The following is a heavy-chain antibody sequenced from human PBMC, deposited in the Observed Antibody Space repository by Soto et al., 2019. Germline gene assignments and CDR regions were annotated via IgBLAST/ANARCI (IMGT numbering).Heavy chain of an antibody. Sequence: QVQLVQSGAAVKKPGSSVKVSCKASGGTFSSYAISWVRQAPGQGLEWMGGIIPIFGTANYAQKFQGRVTITADESTSTAYRELSSRRSQDTAVEYCARVALLGEMATKRIIWSHYYYYDMDVWGQGTTVTVSS. D-gene: IGHD3-10*01. V-gene: IGHV1-69*12. CDR2: IIPIFGTA. CDR1: GGTFSSYA. CDR3: ARVALLGEMATKRIIWSHYYYYDMDV. J-gene: IGHJ6*02.